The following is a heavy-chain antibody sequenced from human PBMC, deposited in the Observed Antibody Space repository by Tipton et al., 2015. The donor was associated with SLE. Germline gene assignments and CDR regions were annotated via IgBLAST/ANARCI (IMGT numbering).Heavy chain of an antibody. V-gene: IGHV4-61*02. CDR3: ARGERSSMPDY. CDR1: GDSISTGYYY. CDR2: IYMYGSA. Sequence: TLSLTCNVSGDSISTGYYYWGWIRQPAGKGLEWIGRIYMYGSANYNPSLKSRVTMSIDTSKNQLSLRLDSVTAADTAVYYCARGERSSMPDYWGQGTLVTVSS. J-gene: IGHJ4*02. D-gene: IGHD2-2*01.